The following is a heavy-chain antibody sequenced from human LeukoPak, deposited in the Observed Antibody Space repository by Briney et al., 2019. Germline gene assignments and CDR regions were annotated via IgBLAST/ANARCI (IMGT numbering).Heavy chain of an antibody. V-gene: IGHV4-34*01. D-gene: IGHD3-3*01. CDR3: ARGIQSGTGFWSGPGRLDF. CDR2: INHSGSPNYNPA. J-gene: IGHJ4*02. Sequence: SETLSLTCAVYGGSFSCYYWSWIRQPPVKGLQLIGDINHSGSPNYNPANYNPSLKSRVTISVDTSKNQFSLKLTSVTAADTAVYYCARGIQSGTGFWSGPGRLDFWGQGALVTVSS. CDR1: GGSFSCYY.